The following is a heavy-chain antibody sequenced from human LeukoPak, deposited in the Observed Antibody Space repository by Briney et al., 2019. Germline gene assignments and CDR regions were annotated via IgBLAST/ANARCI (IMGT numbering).Heavy chain of an antibody. CDR3: AREFWLYSSGLYGMDV. J-gene: IGHJ6*02. CDR2: ISAYNGNT. CDR1: GYTFTSYG. V-gene: IGHV1-18*01. D-gene: IGHD6-19*01. Sequence: ASVKVSCKASGYTFTSYGISWVRQAPGQGLEWMGWISAYNGNTNYAQKLQGRVTMTTDTSTSTAYMELRSLRSDDTAVYYCAREFWLYSSGLYGMDVWGQGTTVTVSS.